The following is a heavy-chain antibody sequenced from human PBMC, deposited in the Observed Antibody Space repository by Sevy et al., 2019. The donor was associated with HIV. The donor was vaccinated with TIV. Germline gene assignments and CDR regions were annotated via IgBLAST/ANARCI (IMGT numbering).Heavy chain of an antibody. CDR1: GFTFSSYW. CDR2: SNEDGSTT. D-gene: IGHD3-16*01. Sequence: GSLRLSCAASGFTFSSYWMHWVRQAPGKGLVWVSRSNEDGSTTNYADSVKGQFTISRDNAKNTLYLQMHSLRAEDTAVYYCARDIGGLGSFWGQGTTVTVSS. CDR3: ARDIGGLGSF. J-gene: IGHJ6*02. V-gene: IGHV3-74*01.